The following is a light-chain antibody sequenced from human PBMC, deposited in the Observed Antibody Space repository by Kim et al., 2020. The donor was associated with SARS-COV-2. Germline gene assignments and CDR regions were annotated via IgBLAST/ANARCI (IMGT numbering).Light chain of an antibody. CDR1: QSVSSN. V-gene: IGKV3-15*01. CDR2: GAS. CDR3: QQYNKWPPWT. J-gene: IGKJ1*01. Sequence: EIVMTQSPATLSVSPGERATLSCRASQSVSSNLAWYQQKPGQAPRLLIYGASTRATGIPARFSGSGSGTEFTLTISSLQSEDSAVYYCQQYNKWPPWTFGQGTKVDIK.